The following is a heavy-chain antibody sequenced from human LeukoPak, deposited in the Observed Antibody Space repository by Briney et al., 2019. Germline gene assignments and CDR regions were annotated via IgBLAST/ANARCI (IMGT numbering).Heavy chain of an antibody. V-gene: IGHV4-59*12. Sequence: SETLSLTCTVSGGSISSYYWGWIRQSPGKGLEWIGYIYYSGNTNYNPSLKSRVTMSLDTSKNQFSLKLYSVTAADTAVYYCAREGSSRFQNYFDYWGQGTLVTVSS. CDR2: IYYSGNT. CDR3: AREGSSRFQNYFDY. J-gene: IGHJ4*02. D-gene: IGHD6-13*01. CDR1: GGSISSYY.